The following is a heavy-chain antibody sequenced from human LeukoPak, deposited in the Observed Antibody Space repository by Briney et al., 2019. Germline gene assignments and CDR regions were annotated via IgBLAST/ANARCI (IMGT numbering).Heavy chain of an antibody. D-gene: IGHD1-26*01. V-gene: IGHV3-30*03. CDR2: ISYDGSNK. CDR1: GFTFSSYG. J-gene: IGHJ4*02. CDR3: ARDQSDRELQPGY. Sequence: PGRSLRLSCAASGFTFSSYGMHWVRQAPGKGLEWVAVISYDGSNKYYADSVKGRFTISRDNSKNTLYLQMNSLRAEDTAVYYCARDQSDRELQPGYWGQGTLVTVSS.